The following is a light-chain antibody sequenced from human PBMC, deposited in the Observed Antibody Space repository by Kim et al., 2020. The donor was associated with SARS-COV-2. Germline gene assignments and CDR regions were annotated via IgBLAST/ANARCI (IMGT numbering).Light chain of an antibody. Sequence: SVSHGQTASITCSGDKLGDKYACWYQQKPGQSPVLVIYQDNKRPSGIPERFSGSNSGNTATLTISGTQAMDEADYYCQAWDSSTGVFGTGTKVTVL. CDR2: QDN. J-gene: IGLJ1*01. CDR1: KLGDKY. V-gene: IGLV3-1*01. CDR3: QAWDSSTGV.